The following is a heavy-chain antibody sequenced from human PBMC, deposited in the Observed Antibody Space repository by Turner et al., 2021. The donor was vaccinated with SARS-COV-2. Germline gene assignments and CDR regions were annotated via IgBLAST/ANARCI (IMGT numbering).Heavy chain of an antibody. CDR2: IYSGGST. Sequence: EVQLVETGGGLIQPGGWLRLSCAASGLTVSSNYMSWVRQAPGKGLEWVSVIYSGGSTFDADSVKGRFTISRDNSKNTLYLQMNSLRAEDTAVYYCARDLYYYGMDVWGQGTTVTVSS. CDR1: GLTVSSNY. V-gene: IGHV3-53*02. CDR3: ARDLYYYGMDV. J-gene: IGHJ6*02.